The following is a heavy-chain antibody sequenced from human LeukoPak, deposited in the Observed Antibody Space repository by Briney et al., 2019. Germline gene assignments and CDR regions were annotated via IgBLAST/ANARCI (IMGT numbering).Heavy chain of an antibody. CDR2: MNWNGGST. D-gene: IGHD1-26*01. J-gene: IGHJ6*03. CDR3: AKAKGWELNYYYMDV. CDR1: GFTFDDYG. V-gene: IGHV3-20*04. Sequence: GGSLRLSCAASGFTFDDYGMSWVRQAPGKGLEWVSGMNWNGGSTDYADSVKGRFTISRDNAKNSLYLQMNSLRAEDMALYYCAKAKGWELNYYYMDVWGKGTTVTVSS.